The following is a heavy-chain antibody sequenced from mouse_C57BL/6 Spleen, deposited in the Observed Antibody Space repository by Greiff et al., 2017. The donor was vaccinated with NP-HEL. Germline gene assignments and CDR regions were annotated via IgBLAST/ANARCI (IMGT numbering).Heavy chain of an antibody. CDR1: GFTFSSYA. CDR3: ARAYDYGVWFAY. J-gene: IGHJ3*01. Sequence: DVKLVESGGGLVKPGGSLKLSCAASGFTFSSYAMSWVRQTPEKRLEWVATISDGGSYTYYPDNVKGRFTISRDNAKNNLYLQMSQLKSEDTAMYSCARAYDYGVWFAYWGQGTLVTVSA. D-gene: IGHD2-4*01. V-gene: IGHV5-4*03. CDR2: ISDGGSYT.